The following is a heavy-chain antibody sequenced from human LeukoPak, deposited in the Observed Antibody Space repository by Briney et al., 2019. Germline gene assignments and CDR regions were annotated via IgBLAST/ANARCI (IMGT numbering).Heavy chain of an antibody. CDR1: GGSISSGGYY. Sequence: SETLSLTCTVSGGSISSGGYYWSWIRQHPGKGLEWIGYIYYSGSTYYHPSLKSRVTISVDTSKNQFSLKLSSVTAADTAVYYCASYRDDYGDYGLDYWGQGTLVTVSS. CDR3: ASYRDDYGDYGLDY. CDR2: IYYSGST. J-gene: IGHJ4*02. V-gene: IGHV4-31*03. D-gene: IGHD4-17*01.